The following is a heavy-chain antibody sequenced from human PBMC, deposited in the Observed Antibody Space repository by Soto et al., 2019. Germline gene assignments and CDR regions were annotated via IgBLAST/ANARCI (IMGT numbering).Heavy chain of an antibody. J-gene: IGHJ4*02. V-gene: IGHV1-3*01. CDR1: GYTFTSYA. Sequence: QVQLVQSGAEVKKPGASVKVSCKASGYTFTSYAMHWVRQAPGQRLEWMGWISAGNGNTKYSQKFQGRVTITRDTSASTAYMELSSLRSEDTAVYYCAREGSFDYWGQGTLVTVSS. CDR3: AREGSFDY. CDR2: ISAGNGNT. D-gene: IGHD1-26*01.